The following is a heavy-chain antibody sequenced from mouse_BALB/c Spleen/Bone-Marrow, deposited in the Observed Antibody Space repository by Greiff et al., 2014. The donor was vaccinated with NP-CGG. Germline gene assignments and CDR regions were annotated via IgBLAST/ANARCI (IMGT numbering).Heavy chain of an antibody. CDR3: PRAPYDPYARDY. CDR1: GYTFTSYY. D-gene: IGHD2-3*01. V-gene: IGHV1S81*02. CDR2: INPSNDGT. Sequence: QVQLQQSGAELVKPGASVKLSCKASGYTFTSYYMYWVKQRPGQGLEWIGEINPSNDGTNFNEKFKNKATLTVDKSSSTAYMQRSSLASDDVSVYYCPRAPYDPYARDYWGQGTSVTVSS. J-gene: IGHJ4*01.